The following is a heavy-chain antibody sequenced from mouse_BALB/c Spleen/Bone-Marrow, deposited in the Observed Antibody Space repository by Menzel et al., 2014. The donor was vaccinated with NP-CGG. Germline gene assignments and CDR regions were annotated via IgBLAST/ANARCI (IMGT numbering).Heavy chain of an antibody. D-gene: IGHD1-1*01. CDR1: GITFSSFG. Sequence: DVMLVESGGGLVQPGGSRKLSCAASGITFSSFGMHWVRQAPEKGLEWVAYISSGSSTIYYADTVKGRFTISRDNPKNTLFLQMTSLRSEDTAMYYCARDYGYAMDYWGQGTSVTVSS. CDR2: ISSGSSTI. V-gene: IGHV5-17*02. J-gene: IGHJ4*01. CDR3: ARDYGYAMDY.